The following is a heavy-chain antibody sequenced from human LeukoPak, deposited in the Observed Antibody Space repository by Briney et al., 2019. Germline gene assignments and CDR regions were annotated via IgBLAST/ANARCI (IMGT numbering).Heavy chain of an antibody. V-gene: IGHV3-33*01. CDR3: GRALARYLSWSFDL. Sequence: GGSLRLSCAASGFTFSSCGMHWVRQAPAKGLEWVTVIWYDENNKFYADSVKGRFTISRDNSKSMVYMQMNSLRAEDTAVYYCGRALARYLSWSFDLWGRGTLVTVSS. J-gene: IGHJ2*01. CDR1: GFTFSSCG. D-gene: IGHD1-1*01. CDR2: IWYDENNK.